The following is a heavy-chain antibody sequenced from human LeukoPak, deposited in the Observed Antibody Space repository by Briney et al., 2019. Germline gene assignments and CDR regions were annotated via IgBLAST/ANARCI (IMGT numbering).Heavy chain of an antibody. CDR2: ISGNSGNT. D-gene: IGHD3-3*01. V-gene: IGHV3-23*01. CDR3: AREALEWSPPDI. Sequence: GGSLRLSCVASGFTFSSYAMSWVRQAPGMGLEWVSAISGNSGNTHYADSVKGRFTISRDNSKNTLYLQMNNMRTEDTAVYYCAREALEWSPPDIWGQGTTVTVSS. J-gene: IGHJ3*02. CDR1: GFTFSSYA.